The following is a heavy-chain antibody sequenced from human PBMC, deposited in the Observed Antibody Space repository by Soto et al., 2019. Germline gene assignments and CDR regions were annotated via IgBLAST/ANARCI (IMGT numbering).Heavy chain of an antibody. Sequence: GGSLRLSCAASGFTFSSYAMSWVRQAPGKGLEWVSAISGSGGSTYYADSVKGRFTISRDNSKNTLYLQMNSLRAEDTAVYYCAKVDIDTAMEKEPPRSYYYYGMDVWGQGTTVTVSS. J-gene: IGHJ6*02. CDR1: GFTFSSYA. CDR2: ISGSGGST. CDR3: AKVDIDTAMEKEPPRSYYYYGMDV. V-gene: IGHV3-23*01. D-gene: IGHD5-18*01.